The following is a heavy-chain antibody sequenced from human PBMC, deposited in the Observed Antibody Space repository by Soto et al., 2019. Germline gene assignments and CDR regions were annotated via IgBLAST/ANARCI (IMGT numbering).Heavy chain of an antibody. CDR1: GASVSSETHF. J-gene: IGHJ4*02. V-gene: IGHV4-61*01. Sequence: QVQLQESGPGLVTPSETLSLTCRVSGASVSSETHFWTWIRQPPGKGLEWIGYVYRTGLTNSNPALPSRVTVSAERSKNQCSLKLRSVTAADTAVYYCVREDMSGTYYFDHCGPGIQVTVSS. CDR2: VYRTGLT. D-gene: IGHD3-3*01. CDR3: VREDMSGTYYFDH.